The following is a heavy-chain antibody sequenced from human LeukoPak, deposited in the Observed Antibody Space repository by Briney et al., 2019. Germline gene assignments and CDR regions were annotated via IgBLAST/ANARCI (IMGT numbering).Heavy chain of an antibody. J-gene: IGHJ6*02. Sequence: SETLSLTCTVSGGSISSSSYYWGWIRQPPGKGLEWIGSIYYSGSTYYNPSLKSRVTISVDTSKNQFSLKLSSVTAADTAVYYCARDGGLSCSGGSCYVSPFLRRNQYYGSDVWGQGTTVTVS. CDR3: ARDGGLSCSGGSCYVSPFLRRNQYYGSDV. CDR2: IYYSGST. V-gene: IGHV4-39*02. D-gene: IGHD2-15*01. CDR1: GGSISSSSYY.